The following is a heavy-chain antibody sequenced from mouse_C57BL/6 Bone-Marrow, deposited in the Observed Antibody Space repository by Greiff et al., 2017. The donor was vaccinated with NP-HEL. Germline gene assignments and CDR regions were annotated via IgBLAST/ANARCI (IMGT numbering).Heavy chain of an antibody. J-gene: IGHJ2*01. Sequence: VQVVESGAELARPGASVKLSCKASGYTFTSYGISWVKQRTGQGLEWIGEIYPRSGNTYYNEKFKGKATLTADKSSSTAYMELRSLTSEDSAVYFCAYSYYYGSSYDYWGQGTTLTVSS. CDR3: AYSYYYGSSYDY. CDR1: GYTFTSYG. CDR2: IYPRSGNT. V-gene: IGHV1-81*01. D-gene: IGHD1-1*01.